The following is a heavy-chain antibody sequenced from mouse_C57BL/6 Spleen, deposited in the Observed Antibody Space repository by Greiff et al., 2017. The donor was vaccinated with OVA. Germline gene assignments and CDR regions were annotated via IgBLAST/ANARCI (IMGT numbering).Heavy chain of an antibody. J-gene: IGHJ3*01. V-gene: IGHV1-15*01. CDR2: IDPETGGT. Sequence: QVQLQQSGAELVRPGASVTLSCKASGYTFTDYEMHWVKQTPVHGLEWIGAIDPETGGTAYNQKFKGKAILTADKSSRTAYMELRSLTSEDSAVYYCTSYRGFAYWGQGTLVTVSA. CDR3: TSYRGFAY. CDR1: GYTFTDYE. D-gene: IGHD5-5*01.